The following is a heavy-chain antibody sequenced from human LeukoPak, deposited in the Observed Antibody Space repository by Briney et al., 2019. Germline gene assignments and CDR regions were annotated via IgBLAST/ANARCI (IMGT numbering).Heavy chain of an antibody. CDR1: GGSFSGYY. CDR3: ARGGTTVAGTFWFDP. J-gene: IGHJ5*02. CDR2: IYHTGSS. V-gene: IGHV4-34*01. Sequence: SETLSLTCAVYGGSFSGYYWSWVRQPPGKGLEWIGEIYHTGSSNYNPSLKSRVTISVDKSKGQFSLKLSSVTAADTAVYYCARGGTTVAGTFWFDPWGQGTLVTVSS. D-gene: IGHD6-19*01.